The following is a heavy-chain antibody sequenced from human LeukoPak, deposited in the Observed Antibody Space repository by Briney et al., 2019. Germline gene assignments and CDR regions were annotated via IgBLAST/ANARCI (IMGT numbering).Heavy chain of an antibody. J-gene: IGHJ4*02. Sequence: VSEKVSCKTSGYAFSGGYDIYWVRQAPGQGLECMGWINPNNGDANYGHKFRGRVTMTRDTSISTAYMEVNVVTFDDTAVYYCATEIGGVPYWGQGTQLTVSS. CDR3: ATEIGGVPY. V-gene: IGHV1-2*07. CDR2: INPNNGDA. CDR1: GYAFSGGY. D-gene: IGHD2-8*01.